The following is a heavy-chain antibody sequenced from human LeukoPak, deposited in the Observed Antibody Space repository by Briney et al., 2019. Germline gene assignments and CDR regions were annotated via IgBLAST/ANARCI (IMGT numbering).Heavy chain of an antibody. CDR1: GFAFSSYA. D-gene: IGHD2-21*02. J-gene: IGHJ4*02. CDR2: ISGSGGST. Sequence: GGSLRLSCAASGFAFSSYAMSWVRQAPGKGLEWVSAISGSGGSTYYADSVKGRFTISRDNSKNTLYLQMNSLRAEDTAVYYCAKRRCGGDCNFDYWGQGTLVTVSS. CDR3: AKRRCGGDCNFDY. V-gene: IGHV3-23*01.